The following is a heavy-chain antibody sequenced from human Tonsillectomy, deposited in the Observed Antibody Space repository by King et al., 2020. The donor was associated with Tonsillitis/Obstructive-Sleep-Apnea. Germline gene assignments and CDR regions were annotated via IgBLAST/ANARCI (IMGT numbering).Heavy chain of an antibody. CDR1: GFTVSSNY. J-gene: IGHJ6*03. CDR2: IYSGGST. V-gene: IGHV3-66*01. CDR3: AWGHYYYYYMDV. D-gene: IGHD7-27*01. Sequence: VQLVESGGGLVQPGGSLRLSCAASGFTVSSNYMSWVRQAPGKGLEWVSVIYSGGSTYYADYVKGRFTISSNNSKNTLYLQINSLRAEDTAVYYCAWGHYYYYYMDVWGKGTTVTVSS.